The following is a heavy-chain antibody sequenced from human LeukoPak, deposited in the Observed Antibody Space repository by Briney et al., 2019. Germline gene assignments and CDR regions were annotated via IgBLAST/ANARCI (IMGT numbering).Heavy chain of an antibody. D-gene: IGHD2-15*01. CDR2: IYYSGST. CDR3: ARVSSGVYILY. V-gene: IGHV4-59*01. Sequence: SETLSLTCTVSGGPNSRYYGLGLRQPPGKGLELIGYIYYSGSTNYNPSLKSRVTISVDTSKNQFSLKLSSVTAADTAVYYCARVSSGVYILYRGQGTLVTVSS. J-gene: IGHJ4*02. CDR1: GGPNSRYY.